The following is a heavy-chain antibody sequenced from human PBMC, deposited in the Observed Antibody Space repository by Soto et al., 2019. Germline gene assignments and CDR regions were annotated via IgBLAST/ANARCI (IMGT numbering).Heavy chain of an antibody. V-gene: IGHV3-23*01. CDR1: GFTFSNYV. J-gene: IGHJ4*02. D-gene: IGHD2-15*01. CDR2: ISGSGDNT. Sequence: PGGSLRLSCAASGFTFSNYVMSWVRQAPGKGLEWVSAISGSGDNTYYADSVKGRFTISRDNSKNTLYLQMNSLRAEDTAVYYCVALMLHFLDYWSRGTLVTVSS. CDR3: VALMLHFLDY.